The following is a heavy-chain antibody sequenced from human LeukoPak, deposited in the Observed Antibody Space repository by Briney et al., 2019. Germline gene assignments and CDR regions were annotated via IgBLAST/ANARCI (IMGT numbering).Heavy chain of an antibody. Sequence: PSETLSLTCTVSGGSISSYYWSWIRQPPGKGLEWIGYIYYSGSTNYNPSLKSRVTISVDTSKNQFSLKLSSVTAADTAVYYCARDVYSSGWYRRDNWFDPWRQGTLVTVSS. CDR1: GGSISSYY. D-gene: IGHD6-19*01. CDR3: ARDVYSSGWYRRDNWFDP. J-gene: IGHJ5*02. V-gene: IGHV4-59*01. CDR2: IYYSGST.